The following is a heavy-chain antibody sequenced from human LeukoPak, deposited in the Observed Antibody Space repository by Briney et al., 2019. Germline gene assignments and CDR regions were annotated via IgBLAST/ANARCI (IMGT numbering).Heavy chain of an antibody. CDR1: GFTFSSYS. CDR2: ISSSSSTI. V-gene: IGHV3-48*01. D-gene: IGHD4-17*01. J-gene: IGHJ5*02. CDR3: ARVDGSVTLSWFDP. Sequence: GGSLRLSCAASGFTFSSYSMNWVRQAPGKGLEWVSYISSSSSTIYYADSVKGRFTISRDNAKNSLYLQMNSLRAEDTAVYYCARVDGSVTLSWFDPWGQGTLVTVSS.